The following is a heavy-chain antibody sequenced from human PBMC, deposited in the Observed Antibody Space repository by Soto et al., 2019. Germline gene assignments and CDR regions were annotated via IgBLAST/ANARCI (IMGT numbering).Heavy chain of an antibody. CDR2: ISYDGINE. Sequence: QVQLVESGGSVVQPGRSLRLSCEASGFTFTSYAMHWVRQAPGKGLEWVAVISYDGINEYYADSVKGRFTIYRDNSKNTLFLQMSSLRVEDTAVYYCARDRLRSGELSLIGYFDYWGQGTLVTVSS. CDR3: ARDRLRSGELSLIGYFDY. CDR1: GFTFTSYA. D-gene: IGHD3-16*02. V-gene: IGHV3-30*15. J-gene: IGHJ4*02.